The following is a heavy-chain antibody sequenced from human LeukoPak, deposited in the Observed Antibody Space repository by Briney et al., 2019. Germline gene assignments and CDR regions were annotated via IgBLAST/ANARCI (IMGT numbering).Heavy chain of an antibody. Sequence: PGGSLRLSCTASGFTFGDYAILWFRQAPGKGLEWVSFIRSKEYGGTTEYAASVKGRFTFSRDDSKSIAYLQMNSLETEDTAVYYCSRYYGSGTYHFDYWGQGTLVTVSS. V-gene: IGHV3-49*03. D-gene: IGHD3-10*01. CDR2: IRSKEYGGTT. CDR1: GFTFGDYA. J-gene: IGHJ4*02. CDR3: SRYYGSGTYHFDY.